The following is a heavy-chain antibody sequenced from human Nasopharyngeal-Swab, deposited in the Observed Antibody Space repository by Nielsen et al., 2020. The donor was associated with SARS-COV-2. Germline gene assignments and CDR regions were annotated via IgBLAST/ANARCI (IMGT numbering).Heavy chain of an antibody. CDR1: GFIFSSYA. D-gene: IGHD5-12*01. CDR3: AKDRDSGDDSGEYYHYYGMDV. Sequence: GESLKISCAASGFIFSSYAMNWVRQAPGRGLEWVSAISGGDDSTKYADSVKGRFTISRDNSKNTLDLQMNSLRAEDTAIYYCAKDRDSGDDSGEYYHYYGMDVWSQGTNDTVSS. V-gene: IGHV3-23*01. CDR2: ISGGDDST. J-gene: IGHJ6*02.